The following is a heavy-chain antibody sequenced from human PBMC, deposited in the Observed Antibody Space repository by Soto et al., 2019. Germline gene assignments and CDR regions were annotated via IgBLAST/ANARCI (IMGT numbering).Heavy chain of an antibody. Sequence: EVQLVESGGGLAQPGGSLRLSCAASGFTFSGYWMSWVRQAPGKGLEWVANIKQDGSEQFYVDSVKGRFTISRDNAKNSLYLQMNSLRADDTAVYYFAREAVWGQGTAVTVSS. CDR1: GFTFSGYW. V-gene: IGHV3-7*05. CDR2: IKQDGSEQ. J-gene: IGHJ6*02. CDR3: AREAV.